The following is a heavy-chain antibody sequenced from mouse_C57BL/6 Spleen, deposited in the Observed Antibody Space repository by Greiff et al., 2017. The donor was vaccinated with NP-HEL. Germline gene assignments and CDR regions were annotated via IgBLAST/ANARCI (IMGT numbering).Heavy chain of an antibody. J-gene: IGHJ3*01. CDR3: ARRTTGSWFAY. D-gene: IGHD1-1*01. CDR2: IDPSDSYT. Sequence: QVHVKQPGAELVMPGASVKLSCKASGYTFTSYWMHWVKQRPGQGLEWIGEIDPSDSYTNYNQKFKGKSTLTVDKSYSTAYMQLSSLTSEDSAVYYCARRTTGSWFAYWGQGTLVTVSA. V-gene: IGHV1-69*01. CDR1: GYTFTSYW.